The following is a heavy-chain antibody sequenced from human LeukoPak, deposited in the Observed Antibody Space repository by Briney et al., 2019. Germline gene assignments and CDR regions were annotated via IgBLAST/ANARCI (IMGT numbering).Heavy chain of an antibody. Sequence: SETLSLTCTVSGGSISSGSYYWSWIRQPAGKGLGWIGRIYTSGSTNYNPSLKSRVTISVGTSKNQFSLKLSSVTAADTAVYYCARDRVYCTNGVCYSVFDYWGQGTLVTVSS. CDR3: ARDRVYCTNGVCYSVFDY. CDR1: GGSISSGSYY. D-gene: IGHD2-8*01. CDR2: IYTSGST. V-gene: IGHV4-61*02. J-gene: IGHJ4*02.